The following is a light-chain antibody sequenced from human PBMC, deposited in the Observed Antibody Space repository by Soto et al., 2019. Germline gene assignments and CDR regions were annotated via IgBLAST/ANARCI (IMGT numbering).Light chain of an antibody. CDR3: QHYGDAART. J-gene: IGKJ5*01. CDR2: STS. V-gene: IGKV3D-15*01. Sequence: EVVITQSPATLSVSPGERATLSCRASQSVSSNLAWYQQKPGRAPRLLIYSTSTRATGIPDRFSGSGSGRDFTLTISRLEPEDSAVYHCQHYGDAARTFGQGTRLEIK. CDR1: QSVSSN.